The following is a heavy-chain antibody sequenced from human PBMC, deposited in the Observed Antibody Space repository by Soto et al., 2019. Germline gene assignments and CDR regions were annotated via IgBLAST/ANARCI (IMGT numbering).Heavy chain of an antibody. D-gene: IGHD3-3*01. V-gene: IGHV1-2*07. CDR1: GYTFTDYY. CDR3: ARCHRGVRCHLDX. CDR2: ISTKSGGE. Sequence: ASVKVSCNAGGYTFTDYYRQWVRQAPGRGLQYMGLISTKSGGEAYAHKFRGSVTMTRETSVNLAYLHLSSLKSEDTAVYFCARCHRGVRCHLDXWGQVTMFTVSX. J-gene: IGHJ4*02.